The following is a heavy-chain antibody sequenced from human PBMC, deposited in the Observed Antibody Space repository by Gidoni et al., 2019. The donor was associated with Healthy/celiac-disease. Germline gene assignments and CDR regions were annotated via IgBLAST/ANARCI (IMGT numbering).Heavy chain of an antibody. J-gene: IGHJ5*02. CDR3: ASGSYGGNPGVGFDP. CDR1: GLTLSSYS. CDR2: ISSSSSTI. Sequence: EVQLVESGGGLVQPGGSLRLSCAASGLTLSSYSMNWVRQAPGKGLELVSYISSSSSTIYYADSVKGRFTISRDNAKNSLYLQMNSLRAEDTAVYYCASGSYGGNPGVGFDPWGQGTLVTVSS. V-gene: IGHV3-48*01. D-gene: IGHD4-17*01.